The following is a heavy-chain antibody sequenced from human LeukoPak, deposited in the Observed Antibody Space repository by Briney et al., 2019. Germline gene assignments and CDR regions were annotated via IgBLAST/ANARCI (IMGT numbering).Heavy chain of an antibody. D-gene: IGHD3-10*01. CDR2: ISSSGSSI. Sequence: GGSLRLSCAASGFTFSNYEMNWVRQAPGKGLEWVSYISSSGSSINYADSVKGRLTLSRDNAKNSLFLQMNSLRAEDTAVYYCARGGSGSYYTIFDYWGQGTLVTVSS. J-gene: IGHJ4*02. V-gene: IGHV3-48*03. CDR1: GFTFSNYE. CDR3: ARGGSGSYYTIFDY.